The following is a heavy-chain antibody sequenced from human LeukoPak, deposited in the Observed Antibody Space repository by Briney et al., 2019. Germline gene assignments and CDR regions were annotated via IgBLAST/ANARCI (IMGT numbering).Heavy chain of an antibody. Sequence: GSLRLSCAASGFTFSDYYMSWIRQAPGKGLEWVSYISSSGSTIYYADSVKGRFTISRDNAKNSLYLQMNSLRAEDTAVYYCARDRGVLLWFGELLYLDYWGQGTLVTVSS. V-gene: IGHV3-11*04. J-gene: IGHJ4*02. D-gene: IGHD3-10*01. CDR2: ISSSGSTI. CDR1: GFTFSDYY. CDR3: ARDRGVLLWFGELLYLDY.